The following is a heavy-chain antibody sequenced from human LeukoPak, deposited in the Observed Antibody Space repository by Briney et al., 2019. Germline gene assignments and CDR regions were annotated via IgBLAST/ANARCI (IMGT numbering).Heavy chain of an antibody. Sequence: SETLSLTRAVYGGSFSGYYWSWIRQPPGKGLEWIGEINHSGSTNYNPSLKSRVTISVDTSKNQFSLKLSSVTAADTAVYYCARVRITMVRGVINYYYGMDVWGKGTTVTVSS. V-gene: IGHV4-34*01. CDR1: GGSFSGYY. J-gene: IGHJ6*04. CDR2: INHSGST. D-gene: IGHD3-10*01. CDR3: ARVRITMVRGVINYYYGMDV.